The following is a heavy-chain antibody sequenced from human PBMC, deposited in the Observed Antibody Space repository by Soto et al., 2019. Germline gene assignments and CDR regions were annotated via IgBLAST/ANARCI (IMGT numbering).Heavy chain of an antibody. V-gene: IGHV3-23*01. Sequence: PGGSLRLSCAASEFTFSSYSMSLVRQAPGKGLECVSAISVSGGTTYYADSAKGRFTISRDNSQNTLYLQMNSLRAEDTAVYYCAKDSGYYDSSGSHYWGQGTLVTVSS. CDR2: ISVSGGTT. CDR1: EFTFSSYS. CDR3: AKDSGYYDSSGSHY. J-gene: IGHJ4*02. D-gene: IGHD3-22*01.